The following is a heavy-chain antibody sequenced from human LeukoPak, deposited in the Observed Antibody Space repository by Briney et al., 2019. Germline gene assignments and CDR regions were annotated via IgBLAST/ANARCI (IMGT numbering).Heavy chain of an antibody. CDR1: GGSFSGYY. Sequence: PSETLSLTCAVYGGSFSGYYWGWIRRPPGKGLEWIGSIYHSGSTYYNPSLKSRVTVSVDTSKNQFSLKLSSVTAADTAVYYCARAAAAAGNHWFDPWGQGTLVTVSS. D-gene: IGHD6-13*01. CDR2: IYHSGST. CDR3: ARAAAAAGNHWFDP. J-gene: IGHJ5*02. V-gene: IGHV4-38-2*01.